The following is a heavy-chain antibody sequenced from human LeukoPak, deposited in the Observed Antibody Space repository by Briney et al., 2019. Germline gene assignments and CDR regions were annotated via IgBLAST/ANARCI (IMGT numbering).Heavy chain of an antibody. J-gene: IGHJ2*01. CDR3: ARRGSDWYFDL. D-gene: IGHD2-15*01. V-gene: IGHV4-4*07. Sequence: SETLSLTCTVSGGSINSYYWSWIRQPAGKGLEWIGRIYTSGSTNYNRSLKSRVTMSVDTSKNQFSLKLTSVTAADTAVYYCARRGSDWYFDLWGRGTLVTVSS. CDR2: IYTSGST. CDR1: GGSINSYY.